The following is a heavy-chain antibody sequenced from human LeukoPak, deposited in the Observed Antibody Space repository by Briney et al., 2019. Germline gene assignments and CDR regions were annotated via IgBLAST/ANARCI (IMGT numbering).Heavy chain of an antibody. V-gene: IGHV4-39*07. J-gene: IGHJ5*02. Sequence: SETQSLTCTVSGGSFSSSSYYWGWIRQPPGKGLEWIGSIYYSGSTYYNPSLKSRVTISVDTSKNQFSLKLSSVTAADTAVYYCARRVPAAWNWFDPWGQGTLVTVSS. D-gene: IGHD2-2*01. CDR1: GGSFSSSSYY. CDR3: ARRVPAAWNWFDP. CDR2: IYYSGST.